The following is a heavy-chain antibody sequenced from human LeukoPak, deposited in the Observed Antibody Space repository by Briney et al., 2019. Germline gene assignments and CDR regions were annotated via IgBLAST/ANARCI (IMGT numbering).Heavy chain of an antibody. CDR2: INAGNGNT. Sequence: ASVKVSCKASGYSFTSYAMHWVRQAPGQRLEWMGWINAGNGNTKYSQKFQGRVTITRDTSASTAYMELSSLRSEDTAVYYCAREFGEKDYYCYGMDVWGQGTTVTVSS. D-gene: IGHD3-10*01. V-gene: IGHV1-3*01. CDR1: GYSFTSYA. J-gene: IGHJ6*02. CDR3: AREFGEKDYYCYGMDV.